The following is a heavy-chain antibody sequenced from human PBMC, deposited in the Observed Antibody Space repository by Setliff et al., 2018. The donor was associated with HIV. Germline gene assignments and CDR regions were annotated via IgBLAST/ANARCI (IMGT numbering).Heavy chain of an antibody. D-gene: IGHD2-15*01. Sequence: ASVKVSCKASGYTFTSYAMNWVRQAPGQGLEWMGWINTNTGNPTYAQGFTGRFVLSLDASVSTAYLQISSLKAEDTAVYYCAREGGGNAAGGAFDIWGQGTMVTVSS. V-gene: IGHV7-4-1*02. CDR2: INTNTGNP. CDR1: GYTFTSYA. J-gene: IGHJ3*02. CDR3: AREGGGNAAGGAFDI.